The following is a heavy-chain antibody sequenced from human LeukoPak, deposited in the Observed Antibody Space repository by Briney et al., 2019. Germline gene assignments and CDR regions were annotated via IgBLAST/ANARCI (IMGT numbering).Heavy chain of an antibody. J-gene: IGHJ4*02. D-gene: IGHD3-3*01. V-gene: IGHV3-21*01. CDR3: ARVGSDFWSGDHFDY. CDR1: GFTFSSYS. CDR2: ISSSSSYI. Sequence: GGSLRLSCAASGFTFSSYSMNWVRQAPGKGLEWVSSISSSSSYIYYADSVKGRFTISRDNAKNSLYLQMNSLRAEDTAVYYCARVGSDFWSGDHFDYWGQGTLVTVSS.